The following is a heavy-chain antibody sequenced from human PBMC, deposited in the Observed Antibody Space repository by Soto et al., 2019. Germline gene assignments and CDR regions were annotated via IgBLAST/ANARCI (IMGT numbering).Heavy chain of an antibody. J-gene: IGHJ5*02. CDR1: GDSVSSGDYY. Sequence: LSLTCPVSGDSVSSGDYYWSWSRQPPGKGLEWIGYIYYSGSTTYHPYLKSRVTISLDKSKNQFSLNLNSVAAADTAVYYCASYNWNYWFDPWGQGTLVTVSS. D-gene: IGHD1-7*01. V-gene: IGHV4-61*08. CDR2: IYYSGST. CDR3: ASYNWNYWFDP.